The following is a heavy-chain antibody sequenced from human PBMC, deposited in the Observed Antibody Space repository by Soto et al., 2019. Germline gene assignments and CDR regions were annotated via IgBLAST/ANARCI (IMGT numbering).Heavy chain of an antibody. J-gene: IGHJ6*03. D-gene: IGHD3-3*02. CDR1: GGSFSDHY. CDR3: ARGQDPKRMSFISHNYYYMDV. Sequence: QLQLQEWGAGLLKPSETLSLTCAGYGGSFSDHYWSWIRQPPGEGLEWIGEIDPSGSTNYSPSLNSRVTMSVDTSQNQVSLSLTSVTAADSAVYYCARGQDPKRMSFISHNYYYMDVWGRGTTVTVSS. CDR2: IDPSGST. V-gene: IGHV4-34*01.